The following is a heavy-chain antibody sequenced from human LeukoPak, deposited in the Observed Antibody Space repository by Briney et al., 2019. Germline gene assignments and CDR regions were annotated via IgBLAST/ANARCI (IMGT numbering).Heavy chain of an antibody. D-gene: IGHD3-10*01. J-gene: IGHJ4*02. CDR3: AREGYYGSGSPPSLYFDY. Sequence: GGSLRLSCAASGFTFSSYSMNWVRQAPGKGLEWVAVTSSDLNVKLYADSVKGRFAISRDNSRSTLYLQMNSLRPEDTAIYYCAREGYYGSGSPPSLYFDYWGQGTLVTVSS. CDR2: TSSDLNVK. V-gene: IGHV3-30*03. CDR1: GFTFSSYS.